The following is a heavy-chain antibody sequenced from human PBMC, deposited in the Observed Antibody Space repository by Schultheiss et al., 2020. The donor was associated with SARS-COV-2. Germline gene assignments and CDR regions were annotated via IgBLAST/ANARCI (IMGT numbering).Heavy chain of an antibody. D-gene: IGHD3-9*01. CDR2: ISYDGSNK. J-gene: IGHJ6*02. V-gene: IGHV3-30*04. Sequence: GGSLRLSCAASGFTFSSYAMHWVRQAPGKGLEWVAVISYDGSNKYYADSVKGRFTISRDNSKNTLYLQMNSLRDEDTAVYYCARELNYDILTGHTYYYYGMDVWGQGTTVTVSS. CDR3: ARELNYDILTGHTYYYYGMDV. CDR1: GFTFSSYA.